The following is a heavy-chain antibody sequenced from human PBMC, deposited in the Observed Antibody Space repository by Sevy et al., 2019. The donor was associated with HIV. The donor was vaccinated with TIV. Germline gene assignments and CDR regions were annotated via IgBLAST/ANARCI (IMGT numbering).Heavy chain of an antibody. CDR2: INHSGST. V-gene: IGHV4-34*01. CDR1: GGSFSGYY. Sequence: SETLSLTCAVYGGSFSGYYWSWIRQPPGKGLEWIGEINHSGSTNYNPSLKSRVTISVDTSQNQFSLKLSSLTAADTAVYYCARGNPYYGGNSFFDYWGQGTLVTVSS. J-gene: IGHJ4*02. CDR3: ARGNPYYGGNSFFDY. D-gene: IGHD4-17*01.